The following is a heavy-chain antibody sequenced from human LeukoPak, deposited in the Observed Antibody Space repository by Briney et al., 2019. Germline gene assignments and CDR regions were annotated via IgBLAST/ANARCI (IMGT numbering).Heavy chain of an antibody. CDR3: ARDRAYYYDSSGYYYFDH. Sequence: GGSLRLSCAASGFTFSDYYMSWIRQAPGKGLEWVSYISFSGSPTQYADSVKGRFTISRDNAKNSLYLQMNSLRDEDTAVYYCARDRAYYYDSSGYYYFDHWGQGTLVTVSS. V-gene: IGHV3-11*01. D-gene: IGHD3-22*01. J-gene: IGHJ4*02. CDR1: GFTFSDYY. CDR2: ISFSGSPT.